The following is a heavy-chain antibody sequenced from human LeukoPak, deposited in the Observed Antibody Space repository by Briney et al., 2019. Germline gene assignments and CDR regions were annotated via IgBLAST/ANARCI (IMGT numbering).Heavy chain of an antibody. D-gene: IGHD3-22*01. Sequence: PGGSLRLSCAASGFTFSSYGMHWVRRAPGKGLEWVAFIRYDGGNKYYADSVKGRFTISRDNSKNTLYLQMNSLRAEDTAVYYCAKDFRYYDSSGYWNWFDPWGQGTLVTVSS. J-gene: IGHJ5*02. V-gene: IGHV3-30*02. CDR2: IRYDGGNK. CDR3: AKDFRYYDSSGYWNWFDP. CDR1: GFTFSSYG.